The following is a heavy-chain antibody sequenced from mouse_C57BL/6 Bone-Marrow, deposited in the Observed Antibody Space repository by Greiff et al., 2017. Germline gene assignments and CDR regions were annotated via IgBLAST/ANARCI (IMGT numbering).Heavy chain of an antibody. J-gene: IGHJ4*01. V-gene: IGHV3-3*01. D-gene: IGHD1-1*01. CDR3: ARDFYYGSGYAMDY. CDR1: GFSINSDCY. CDR2: TFYSGIT. Sequence: EVQLKESGPSLVRPSQTLSLTCTVTGFSINSDCYWIWIRQFPGNKLEYIGYTFYSGITYYNPSLESRTYITRDTSKNQFSLKLSSVTTEDTATYYCARDFYYGSGYAMDYWGQGTSVTVSS.